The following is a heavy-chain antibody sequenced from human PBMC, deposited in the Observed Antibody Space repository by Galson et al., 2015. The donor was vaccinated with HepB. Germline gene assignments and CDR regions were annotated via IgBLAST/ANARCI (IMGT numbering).Heavy chain of an antibody. J-gene: IGHJ5*02. V-gene: IGHV3-30*02. D-gene: IGHD3-22*01. CDR2: IRYDGNNK. Sequence: SLRLSCAASGFSFSTYAMHWVRQAPGKGLEWVAFIRYDGNNKHYADSVKGRFTISRDNSKDTLYLQMNSLRADDTAVYYCAKVPHYYESSGYYANWFDPRGQGTLVTVSS. CDR1: GFSFSTYA. CDR3: AKVPHYYESSGYYANWFDP.